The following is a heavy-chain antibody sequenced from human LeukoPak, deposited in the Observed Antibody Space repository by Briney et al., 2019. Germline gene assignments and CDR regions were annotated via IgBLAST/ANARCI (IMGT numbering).Heavy chain of an antibody. V-gene: IGHV1-18*01. CDR1: GYTFTNYG. J-gene: IGHJ4*02. CDR2: ISGYQGST. CDR3: ARSDLGTITAGAFNY. Sequence: GASVKVPCKASGYTFTNYGITWVRQAPGQGLEWMGWISGYQGSTKYAQNFQGRVTMTIDTSTSTAYMDLRSLRSDDTATYFCARSDLGTITAGAFNYWGQGTLVAVSS. D-gene: IGHD5-24*01.